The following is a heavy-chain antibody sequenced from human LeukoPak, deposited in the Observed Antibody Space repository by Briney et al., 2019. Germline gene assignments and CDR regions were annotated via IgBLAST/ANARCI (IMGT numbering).Heavy chain of an antibody. Sequence: PSETLSLTCAVFGGSFSGYSWSWIRQPPGKGLEWIGEINHSGSTNYNPSLKSRVTISADTSKNQFSLKLSSVTAADTAVYYCARISALLWPPGRGFDIWGQGRMVTVSS. J-gene: IGHJ3*02. CDR2: INHSGST. CDR3: ARISALLWPPGRGFDI. D-gene: IGHD3-10*01. V-gene: IGHV4-34*01. CDR1: GGSFSGYS.